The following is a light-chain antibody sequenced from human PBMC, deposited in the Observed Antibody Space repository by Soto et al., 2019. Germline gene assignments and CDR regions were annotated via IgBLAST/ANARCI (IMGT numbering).Light chain of an antibody. CDR1: QSVSSSD. Sequence: DIVLTQSPGTLSLSPGERATLSCRASQSVSSSDLAWYQQKPGQAPRALIDGASSRAAGIPDRCSGSGSGTDFSLTSSRLEREDFAVYHCQPYGSSPYTFGQGTKLEIK. J-gene: IGKJ2*01. CDR3: QPYGSSPYT. V-gene: IGKV3-20*01. CDR2: GAS.